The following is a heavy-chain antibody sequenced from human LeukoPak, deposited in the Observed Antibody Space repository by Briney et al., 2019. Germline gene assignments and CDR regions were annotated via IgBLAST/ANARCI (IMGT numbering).Heavy chain of an antibody. V-gene: IGHV3-21*01. Sequence: GGSLRLSCAASGFTFSSYRMNWVRQAPGKGLEWVSSISSSSSYIYYADSVKGRFTISRDNAKNSLYLQMNSLRAEDTAVYYCARSSGWYFDYWGQGTLVTVSS. D-gene: IGHD6-19*01. CDR3: ARSSGWYFDY. J-gene: IGHJ4*02. CDR2: ISSSSSYI. CDR1: GFTFSSYR.